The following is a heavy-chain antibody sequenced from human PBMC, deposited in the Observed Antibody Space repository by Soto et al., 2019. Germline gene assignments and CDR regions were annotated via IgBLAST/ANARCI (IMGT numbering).Heavy chain of an antibody. D-gene: IGHD6-13*01. CDR2: ISGSGGSK. CDR1: GFTFSSYA. J-gene: IGHJ3*02. Sequence: EVQLLESGGGLVQPGGSLRLSCAASGFTFSSYAMSWVRQAPGKGLEWVSGISGSGGSKYSADSVKGRFTISRDTSKNTLYLLINSLRADDTAVYYCAKVSSSIWSDAFDIWGRGTMVTVSS. CDR3: AKVSSSIWSDAFDI. V-gene: IGHV3-23*01.